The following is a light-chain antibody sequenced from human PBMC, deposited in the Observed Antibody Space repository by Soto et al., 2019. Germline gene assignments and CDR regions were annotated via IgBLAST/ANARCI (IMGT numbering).Light chain of an antibody. V-gene: IGKV3-11*01. Sequence: EIVLTQSPVTLSLSPGERATLSCRASQSISSSLAWYQQKPGQAPSLLIYDASKRATGIPARFSGSGSGTDFTLTLSSLEPEDFAVYYCQLGRDTFGQGTKLEIK. CDR2: DAS. CDR3: QLGRDT. J-gene: IGKJ2*01. CDR1: QSISSS.